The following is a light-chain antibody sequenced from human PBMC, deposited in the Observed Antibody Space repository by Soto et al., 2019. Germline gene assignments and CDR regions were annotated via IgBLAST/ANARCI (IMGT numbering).Light chain of an antibody. CDR1: QSVASH. J-gene: IGKJ2*01. CDR2: SAS. CDR3: QQYASWPSGT. V-gene: IGKV3-15*01. Sequence: EAVMTQSPATLSVSPGERVTLSCWASQSVASHLSWYQQKPGQAPRRLIYSASTRATGIPVRFRGSGSGTEFTLTISSLQSEDFAVYYCQQYASWPSGTFGQGTTLEIK.